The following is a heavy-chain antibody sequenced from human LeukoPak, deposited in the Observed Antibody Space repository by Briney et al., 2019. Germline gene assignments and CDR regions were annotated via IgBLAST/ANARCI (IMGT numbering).Heavy chain of an antibody. Sequence: PSQTLSLTCTVSGGSISSGSYSWSWIRQPAGKGLEWIGRIYTSGSTNYNPSLKSRVTISVDTSKNQFSMKLSPVTAADTAVYYCASSTGSGSYYPLFDYWGQGTLVTVSS. D-gene: IGHD3-10*01. CDR3: ASSTGSGSYYPLFDY. V-gene: IGHV4-61*02. CDR1: GGSISSGSYS. J-gene: IGHJ4*02. CDR2: IYTSGST.